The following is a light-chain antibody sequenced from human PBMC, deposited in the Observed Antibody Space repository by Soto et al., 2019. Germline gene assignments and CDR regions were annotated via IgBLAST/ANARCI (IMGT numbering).Light chain of an antibody. CDR2: AAS. CDR3: QQYNNWART. V-gene: IGKV1-39*01. CDR1: QSISSY. Sequence: DIQMTQYPSSLSASVGDGVTITCRASQSISSYLNWYQKKPGKAPKLLIYAASSLQSGVPSRFSGSGSGTEFTITISSMKSADFAVYFCQQYNNWARTFGHGTKVDIK. J-gene: IGKJ1*01.